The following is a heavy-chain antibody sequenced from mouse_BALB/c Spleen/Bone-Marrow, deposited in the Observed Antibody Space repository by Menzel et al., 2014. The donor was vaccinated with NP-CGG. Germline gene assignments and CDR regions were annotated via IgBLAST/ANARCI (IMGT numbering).Heavy chain of an antibody. CDR1: GFDFSRYW. V-gene: IGHV4-1*02. CDR3: ARLGYYGWFAY. Sequence: EVHLVESGGGLVQLGGSLKLSCAASGFDFSRYWMSWVRQAPGKGLQWIGEINPESNTINYTPSLKDKFIISRDNAKNTLYLQMSKVRSEDTALYCCARLGYYGWFAYWGQGTLVTVSA. D-gene: IGHD2-3*01. CDR2: INPESNTI. J-gene: IGHJ3*01.